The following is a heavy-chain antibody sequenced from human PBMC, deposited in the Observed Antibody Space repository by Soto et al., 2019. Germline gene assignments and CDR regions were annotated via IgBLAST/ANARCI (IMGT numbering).Heavy chain of an antibody. J-gene: IGHJ4*02. D-gene: IGHD3-10*01. CDR1: GYTFPNYG. Sequence: QVQLVQSGAEVKKPGASVKVSCKASGYTFPNYGITWVRQAPGQGLEWMGWISAYKTNIKYAQKFQGRVTLTTETYTSRAYMELRSLRSDVTAIYYCVRDWDGSGAYYTDFWGQGTLVTVSS. CDR2: ISAYKTNI. V-gene: IGHV1-18*01. CDR3: VRDWDGSGAYYTDF.